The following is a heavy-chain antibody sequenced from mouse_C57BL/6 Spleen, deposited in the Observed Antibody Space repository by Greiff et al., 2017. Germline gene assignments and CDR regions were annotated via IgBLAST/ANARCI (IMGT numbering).Heavy chain of an antibody. J-gene: IGHJ3*01. CDR2: SYPGDGDT. CDR3: ARGDYYSNAWFAY. V-gene: IGHV1-80*01. Sequence: VKLMESGAELVKPGASVKISCKASGYAFSSYWMNWVKQRPGEGREWIGQSYPGDGDTNYNGKFKGEATLPADTSSSTAYMQLSSLTSEDSAVYFCARGDYYSNAWFAYWGQGTLVTVSA. CDR1: GYAFSSYW. D-gene: IGHD2-5*01.